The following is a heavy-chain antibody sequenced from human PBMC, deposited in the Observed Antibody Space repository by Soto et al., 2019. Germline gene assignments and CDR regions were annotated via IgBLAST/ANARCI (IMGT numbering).Heavy chain of an antibody. CDR2: ISSGSSII. Sequence: EVQLVESGGGLVQPGGSLRLSCAASAFTFSSYSMNWVRQAPGKGLEWISYISSGSSIIDYADSVKGRFTISRDNANNSLYLQMNSLRDEDTAVYYCARVVYSSTNWFDPWGQGTLVTVSS. D-gene: IGHD6-19*01. CDR1: AFTFSSYS. CDR3: ARVVYSSTNWFDP. J-gene: IGHJ5*02. V-gene: IGHV3-48*02.